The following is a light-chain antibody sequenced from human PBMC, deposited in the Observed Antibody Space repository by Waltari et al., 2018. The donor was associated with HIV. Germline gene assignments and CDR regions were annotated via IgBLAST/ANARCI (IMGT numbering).Light chain of an antibody. V-gene: IGLV1-40*01. CDR1: SSNIGAGHD. CDR2: GNI. CDR3: QSYDSSLSGWV. J-gene: IGLJ3*02. Sequence: ISCTGSSSNIGAGHDVHWYQQLPGTAPKLLIYGNINRPSGVPDRFSGSKSGTSASLAITGLQAEDEADYYCQSYDSSLSGWVFGGGTKLTVL.